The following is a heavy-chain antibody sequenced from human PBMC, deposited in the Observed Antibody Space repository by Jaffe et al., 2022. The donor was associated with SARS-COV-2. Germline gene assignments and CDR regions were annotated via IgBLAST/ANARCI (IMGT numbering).Heavy chain of an antibody. CDR1: GGSISSYY. Sequence: QVQLQESGPGLVKPSETLSLTCTVSGGSISSYYWSWIRQPPGKGLEWIGYIYYSGSTNYNPSLKSRVTISVDTSKNQFSLKLSSVTAADTAVYYCARGPYYDSSGYGSFDIWGQGTMVTVSS. J-gene: IGHJ3*02. CDR2: IYYSGST. CDR3: ARGPYYDSSGYGSFDI. V-gene: IGHV4-59*01. D-gene: IGHD3-22*01.